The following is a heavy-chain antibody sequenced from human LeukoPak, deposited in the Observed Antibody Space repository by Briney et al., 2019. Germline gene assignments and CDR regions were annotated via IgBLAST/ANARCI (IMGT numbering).Heavy chain of an antibody. D-gene: IGHD3-22*01. CDR3: AKSAYYDASGYYREYYFDY. J-gene: IGHJ4*02. V-gene: IGHV3-53*01. CDR1: GFTVDNTY. Sequence: PGGSLRLSCAASGFTVDNTYMNWVRQAPGKGLEWVSVVFPGGSTYYADSVKGRFAISRDKSKNTVYLQMNSLRAEDTAVYYCAKSAYYDASGYYREYYFDYWGQGTLVTVSS. CDR2: VFPGGST.